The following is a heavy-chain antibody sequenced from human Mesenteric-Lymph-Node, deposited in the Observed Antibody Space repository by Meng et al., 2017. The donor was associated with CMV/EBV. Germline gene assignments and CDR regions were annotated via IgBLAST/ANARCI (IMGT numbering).Heavy chain of an antibody. V-gene: IGHV3-48*04. Sequence: ESLKISCAASGFTFSSYSMNWVRQAPGKGLEWVSYISSSSSTIYYADSVKGRFTISRDNAKNTVYLQMNSLRAEDTAVYYCAKDRGSIVYVPAAMGRKRYYYDGMDVWGQGTTVTVSS. J-gene: IGHJ6*02. CDR1: GFTFSSYS. D-gene: IGHD2-2*01. CDR3: AKDRGSIVYVPAAMGRKRYYYDGMDV. CDR2: ISSSSSTI.